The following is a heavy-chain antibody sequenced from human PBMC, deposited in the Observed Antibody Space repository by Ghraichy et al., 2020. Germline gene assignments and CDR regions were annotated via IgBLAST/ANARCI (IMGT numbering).Heavy chain of an antibody. Sequence: GGSLRLSCAASGFTFSSYWMHWVRQAPGKGLVWVSRINSDGGSTTYADSVKGRFTISKDNAKNMLYLQMNSLRAEDTAVYYCVKDLVGGGFGAYGMDVWGQGTTVTVSS. V-gene: IGHV3-74*01. CDR2: INSDGGST. CDR3: VKDLVGGGFGAYGMDV. D-gene: IGHD2-21*01. J-gene: IGHJ6*02. CDR1: GFTFSSYW.